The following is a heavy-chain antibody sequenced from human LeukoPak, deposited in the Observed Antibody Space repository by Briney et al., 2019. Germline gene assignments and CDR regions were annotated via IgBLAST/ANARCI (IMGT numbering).Heavy chain of an antibody. CDR2: IRYDGSNK. Sequence: PGGSLRLSCAASGFTFSSYGMHWVRQAPGKGLEWVAFIRYDGSNKYYADSVKGRFTISRDNAKNSLYLQMNSLRAEDTAVYYCARDPGGGDVRVVVAANAFDIWGQGTMVTVSS. V-gene: IGHV3-30*02. CDR1: GFTFSSYG. J-gene: IGHJ3*02. D-gene: IGHD2-15*01. CDR3: ARDPGGGDVRVVVAANAFDI.